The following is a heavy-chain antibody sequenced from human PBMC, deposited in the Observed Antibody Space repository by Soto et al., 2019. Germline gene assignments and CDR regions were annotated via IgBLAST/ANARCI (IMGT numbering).Heavy chain of an antibody. CDR3: ARGKYYGDNGFPPHY. V-gene: IGHV1-46*01. CDR2: INPSGGNT. D-gene: IGHD4-17*01. CDR1: GYIFTNYY. Sequence: QVQLVQSGAEVKKPGASVKVSCMTSGYIFTNYYMHWVRQAPGQGLEWMGVINPSGGNTNYAQKFQGRVTMTRDTSTSTVYMELTSLRSEDTAVYYCARGKYYGDNGFPPHYWGQGTLVTVSS. J-gene: IGHJ4*02.